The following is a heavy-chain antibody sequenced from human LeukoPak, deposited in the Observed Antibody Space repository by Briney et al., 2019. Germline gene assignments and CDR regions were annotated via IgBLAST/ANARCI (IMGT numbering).Heavy chain of an antibody. CDR1: GGSISSNSYY. CDR3: ARETHSGSNDY. Sequence: PSETLSLTCTVSGGSISSNSYYWGWIRQPPGKGLEWIGSIYYSGSTYYNPSLKSRVTISVDTSKNQFSLKLSSVTAADTAVYYCARETHSGSNDYWGQGTLVTVSS. J-gene: IGHJ4*02. V-gene: IGHV4-39*07. CDR2: IYYSGST. D-gene: IGHD3-10*01.